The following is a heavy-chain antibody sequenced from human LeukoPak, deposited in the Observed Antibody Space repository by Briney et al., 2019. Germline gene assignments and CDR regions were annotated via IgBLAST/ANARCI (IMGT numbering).Heavy chain of an antibody. CDR2: IWYDGSNK. D-gene: IGHD4-17*01. CDR1: GFTFSSYG. Sequence: PGGSLRLSCAASGFTFSSYGMHWVRQAPGKGLEWVAVIWYDGSNKYYADSVKGRFTISRDNSKNTLYLQMNSLRAEDTAVYYCARDQDGDYGDAFDIWGQGTMVTVSS. V-gene: IGHV3-33*01. CDR3: ARDQDGDYGDAFDI. J-gene: IGHJ3*02.